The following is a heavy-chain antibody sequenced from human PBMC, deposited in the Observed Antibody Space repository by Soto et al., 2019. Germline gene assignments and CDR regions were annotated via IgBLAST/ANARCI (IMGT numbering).Heavy chain of an antibody. Sequence: PSETLSLTCTVSGASITTYYWSWIRQPPGKGLEWIGYIYYSGSTNYNPSLKSRVTISVDTSKNQFSLKLSSVTAADTAVYYCARYYGGYSDYWGQGTLVTVSS. J-gene: IGHJ4*02. D-gene: IGHD3-10*01. CDR1: GASITTYY. CDR3: ARYYGGYSDY. V-gene: IGHV4-59*08. CDR2: IYYSGST.